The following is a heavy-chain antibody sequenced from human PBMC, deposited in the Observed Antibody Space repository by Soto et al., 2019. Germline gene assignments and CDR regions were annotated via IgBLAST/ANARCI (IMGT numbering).Heavy chain of an antibody. J-gene: IGHJ4*02. D-gene: IGHD6-19*01. V-gene: IGHV6-1*01. CDR3: ARGSYASDWY. CDR1: GDSVSSNGAA. CDR2: TYYRSKWYN. Sequence: SQTLSLTCAISGDSVSSNGAAWHWIRQSPSRGLEWLGRTYYRSKWYNDYAVSVKSRITINPDTSKNQFSLQLSSVTPEDSAVYYCARGSYASDWYWGQGSLVTVSS.